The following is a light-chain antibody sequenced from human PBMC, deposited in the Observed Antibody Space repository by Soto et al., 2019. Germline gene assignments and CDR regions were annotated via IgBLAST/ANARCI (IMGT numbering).Light chain of an antibody. CDR1: ISDVGGYNY. Sequence: QCLLTQPASVSGSPGQSVTISCTGTISDVGGYNYVAWYQQHPGKVPRLMIYEVSNRPSGVSNRFSGSKSGSTASLTISGLQAEDEADYYCLSYTSSSTSYVFGTGTKVTVL. CDR3: LSYTSSSTSYV. V-gene: IGLV2-14*01. J-gene: IGLJ1*01. CDR2: EVS.